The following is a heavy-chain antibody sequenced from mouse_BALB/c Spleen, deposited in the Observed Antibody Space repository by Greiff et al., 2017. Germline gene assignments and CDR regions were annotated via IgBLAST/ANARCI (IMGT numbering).Heavy chain of an antibody. CDR2: ISYDGSN. J-gene: IGHJ2*01. V-gene: IGHV3-6*02. CDR3: ARRDGDY. D-gene: IGHD3-3*01. Sequence: EESGPGLVKPSQSLSLTCSVTGYSITSGYYWNWIRQFPGNKLEWMGYISYDGSNNYNPSLKNRISITRDTSKNQFFLKLNSVTTEDTATYYCARRDGDYWGQGTTLTVSS. CDR1: GYSITSGYY.